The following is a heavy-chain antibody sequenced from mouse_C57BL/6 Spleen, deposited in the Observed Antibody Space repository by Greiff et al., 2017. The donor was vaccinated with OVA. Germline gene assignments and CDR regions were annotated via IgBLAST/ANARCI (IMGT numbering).Heavy chain of an antibody. V-gene: IGHV5-16*01. CDR2: INYDGSST. CDR1: GFTFSDYY. Sequence: EVKLVESEGGLVQPGRSMKLSCTASGFTFSDYYMAWVRQVPEKGLEWVANINYDGSSTYYLDSLKSRFIISRDNAKNILYLQMSSLKSEDTATYYCATGGAMDYWGQGTSVTVSS. J-gene: IGHJ4*01. CDR3: ATGGAMDY.